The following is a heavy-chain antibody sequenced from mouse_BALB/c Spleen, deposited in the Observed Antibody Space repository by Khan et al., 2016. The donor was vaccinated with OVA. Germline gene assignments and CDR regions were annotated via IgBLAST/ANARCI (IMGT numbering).Heavy chain of an antibody. CDR3: ARRGNDYGRGALFAY. CDR2: IWSAGST. Sequence: QVQLKQSGPGLVQPSQSLSITCTVSGFSLNNYSIHWVRQSPGKGLEWLGVIWSAGSTDYNAAFISRLTINKDTSRRQVFFKMNSLQPNDTAIYYWARRGNDYGRGALFAYWGQGTLVTVSA. D-gene: IGHD2-4*01. V-gene: IGHV2-2*02. J-gene: IGHJ3*01. CDR1: GFSLNNYS.